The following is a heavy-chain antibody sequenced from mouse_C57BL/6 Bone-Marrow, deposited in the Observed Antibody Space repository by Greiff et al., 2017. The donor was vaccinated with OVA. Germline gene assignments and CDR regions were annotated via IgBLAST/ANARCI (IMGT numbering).Heavy chain of an antibody. D-gene: IGHD1-1*01. J-gene: IGHJ2*01. CDR2: ISPGSGST. Sequence: QVQLKQPGAELVKPGASVKMSCKASGYTFTSYWITWVKQRPGQGLEWIGDISPGSGSTNYNEKFKSKATLTVDTSSSTAYMQLSSLTSEDSAVYYCERGDCYGSGRDIDYWGQGTTLTVSS. CDR3: ERGDCYGSGRDIDY. V-gene: IGHV1-55*01. CDR1: GYTFTSYW.